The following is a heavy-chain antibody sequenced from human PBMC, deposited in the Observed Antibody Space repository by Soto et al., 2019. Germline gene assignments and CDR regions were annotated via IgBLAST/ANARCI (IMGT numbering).Heavy chain of an antibody. V-gene: IGHV4-4*02. J-gene: IGHJ5*02. Sequence: SETLSFTCDVFGGSISGTNWWTWVRQPPGKGLEWIGEVYHSGSTHYNSSLKSRVTISIDKSKNQFSLKLTSVTAADTAVYYCARRRYSIGWSTNWFDPWGQGTLVSVSS. CDR2: VYHSGST. D-gene: IGHD6-19*01. CDR3: ARRRYSIGWSTNWFDP. CDR1: GGSISGTNW.